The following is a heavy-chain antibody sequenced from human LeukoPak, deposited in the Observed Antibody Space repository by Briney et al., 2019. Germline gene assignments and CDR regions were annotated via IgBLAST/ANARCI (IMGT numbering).Heavy chain of an antibody. CDR3: ARDSRDVLLWFGEPTYYYYGMDV. V-gene: IGHV4-4*07. J-gene: IGHJ6*02. CDR1: GGSISSYY. D-gene: IGHD3-10*01. Sequence: SETLPLTCTVSGGSISSYYWSWIRQPAGKGLEWIGRIYTSGSTNYNPSLKSRVTISVDTSKNQFSLKLSSVTAADTAVYYCARDSRDVLLWFGEPTYYYYGMDVWGQGTTVTVSS. CDR2: IYTSGST.